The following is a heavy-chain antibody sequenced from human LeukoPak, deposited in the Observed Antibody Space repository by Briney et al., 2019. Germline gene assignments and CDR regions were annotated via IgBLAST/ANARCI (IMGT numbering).Heavy chain of an antibody. D-gene: IGHD1-7*01. CDR2: IFHSGST. Sequence: PSETLSLTCTVSGGSISSGGSCWSWIRQPPGKGLEWIGYIFHSGSTYYNPSLKSRVTISVDKSKNQFSLKLSSLTAADTAVYYCARLLLELRFDYWGQGTLVTVSS. CDR1: GGSISSGGSC. J-gene: IGHJ4*02. CDR3: ARLLLELRFDY. V-gene: IGHV4-30-2*01.